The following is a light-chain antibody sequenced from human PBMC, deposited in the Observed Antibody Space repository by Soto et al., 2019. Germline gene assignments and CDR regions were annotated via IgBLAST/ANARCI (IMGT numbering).Light chain of an antibody. CDR1: QSVSSY. CDR2: DAS. Sequence: EIVLTQSPATLSLSPGERGTLSCRASQSVSSYLAWYQQKPGQAPRLLIYDASNRATGIPARFSGSGSGTDFTLTISSREPEDFAVYYCQQRSNWPPYTFGQGTKLEIK. J-gene: IGKJ2*01. CDR3: QQRSNWPPYT. V-gene: IGKV3-11*01.